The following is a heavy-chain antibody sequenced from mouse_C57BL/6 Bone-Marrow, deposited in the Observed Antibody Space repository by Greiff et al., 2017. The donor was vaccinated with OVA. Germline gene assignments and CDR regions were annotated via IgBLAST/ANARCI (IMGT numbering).Heavy chain of an antibody. J-gene: IGHJ3*01. CDR1: GYTFTSYW. CDR2: IYPSDSET. Sequence: QVQLQQPGAELVRPGSSVKLSCKASGYTFTSYWMDWVKQRPGQGLEWIGNIYPSDSETHYNQKFKDKATLTVDKSSSTAYMQLSSLASEDSAVYYCARGGGYDCQFAYWGQGTLVTVSA. V-gene: IGHV1-61*01. CDR3: ARGGGYDCQFAY. D-gene: IGHD2-4*01.